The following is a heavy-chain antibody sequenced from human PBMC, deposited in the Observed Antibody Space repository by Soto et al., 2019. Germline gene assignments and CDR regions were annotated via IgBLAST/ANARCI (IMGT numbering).Heavy chain of an antibody. CDR3: ARDCDSSGRYLDYLDY. V-gene: IGHV3-48*01. CDR1: GFTFSTYG. J-gene: IGHJ4*02. D-gene: IGHD3-22*01. Sequence: EVQLVESGGGLVQPGGSLRLSCAASGFTFSTYGMIWVRQAPGKGLEWVSYISSRSRDIYYADSMKGRFTISRDNAKNSLHLQMNSLRAEDTAVYYCARDCDSSGRYLDYLDYWGQGTLVTVSS. CDR2: ISSRSRDI.